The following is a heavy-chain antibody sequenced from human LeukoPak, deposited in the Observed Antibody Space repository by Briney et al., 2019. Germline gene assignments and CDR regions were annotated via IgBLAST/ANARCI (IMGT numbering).Heavy chain of an antibody. CDR1: GGTFSSYA. V-gene: IGHV1-69*04. D-gene: IGHD5-24*01. CDR2: IIPILGIA. Sequence: RASVKVSCKASGGTFSSYAISWVRQAPGQGLEWMGRIIPILGIANYAQKFQGRVTITADKSTSTAYMELSSLRSEDTAVYYCASRDGYNLNFDYWGQGTLVTVSS. CDR3: ASRDGYNLNFDY. J-gene: IGHJ4*02.